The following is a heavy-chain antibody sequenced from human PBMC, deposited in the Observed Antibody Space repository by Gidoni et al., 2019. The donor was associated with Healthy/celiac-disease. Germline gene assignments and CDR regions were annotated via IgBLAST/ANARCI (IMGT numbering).Heavy chain of an antibody. V-gene: IGHV4-34*01. D-gene: IGHD2-2*01. CDR1: CGSFSGYY. J-gene: IGHJ6*02. Sequence: QVQLPQCGAGLLKPSAPLSLTCVVSCGSFSGYYWRWIRQPPGKGLEWSGEINHSGSTNYNPSLKSRGTISVDTSKNQFSLKLSSVTAADTAVYYCARGIVVVPAASTPKYYYYYYGMDVWGQGTTVTVSS. CDR2: INHSGST. CDR3: ARGIVVVPAASTPKYYYYYYGMDV.